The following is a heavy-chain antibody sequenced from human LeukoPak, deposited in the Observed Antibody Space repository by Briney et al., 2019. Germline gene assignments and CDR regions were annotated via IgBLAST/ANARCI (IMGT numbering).Heavy chain of an antibody. CDR1: GCTFTGYY. J-gene: IGHJ3*02. CDR2: INSNSGGT. Sequence: ASVKVSCKASGCTFTGYYMHWVRQAPGQGLEWMGWINSNSGGTNYAQKFQGRVTMTRDTSISTAYMELSRLRSDDTAVHYCARESGTGGSYLQEAFDIWGQGTMVTVSS. V-gene: IGHV1-2*02. CDR3: ARESGTGGSYLQEAFDI. D-gene: IGHD1-26*01.